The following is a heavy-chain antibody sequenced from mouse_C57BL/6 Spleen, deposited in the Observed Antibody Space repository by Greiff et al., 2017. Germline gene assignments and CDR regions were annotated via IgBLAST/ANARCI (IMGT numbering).Heavy chain of an antibody. CDR2: ISSGGSYT. Sequence: EVMLVESGGDLVKPGGSLKLSCAASGFTFSSYGMSWVRQPPDKRLEWVATISSGGSYTYYPDSVKGRFTISRANAKNTLYLQMSSLKSEDTAMYNSARQGYYGSSYGYYDVWGTGTTGT. V-gene: IGHV5-6*02. CDR3: ARQGYYGSSYGYYDV. D-gene: IGHD1-1*01. J-gene: IGHJ1*03. CDR1: GFTFSSYG.